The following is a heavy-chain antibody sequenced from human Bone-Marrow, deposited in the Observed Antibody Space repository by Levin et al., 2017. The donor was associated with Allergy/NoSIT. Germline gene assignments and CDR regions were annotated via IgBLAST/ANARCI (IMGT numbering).Heavy chain of an antibody. D-gene: IGHD7-27*01. J-gene: IGHJ4*02. CDR2: ITTTGDST. CDR1: GFTFSDHV. Sequence: GGPLRLSCAASGFTFSDHVLSWVRQAPGKGLEWVSAITTTGDSTYYADSVKGRFTISRDNSMNTLSLQMTSLRVEDTATYFCARRGPNWGFFDYWGKGTLVTVSS. V-gene: IGHV3-23*01. CDR3: ARRGPNWGFFDY.